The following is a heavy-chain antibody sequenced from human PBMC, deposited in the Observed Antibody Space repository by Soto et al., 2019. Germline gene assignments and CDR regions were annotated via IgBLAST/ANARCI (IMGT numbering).Heavy chain of an antibody. CDR2: IYTSGST. J-gene: IGHJ6*02. D-gene: IGHD6-13*01. CDR3: ARAAADSSRGYYYYGMDV. CDR1: GGSISSYY. V-gene: IGHV4-4*07. Sequence: PSETLSLTCTVSGGSISSYYWSWIRQPAGKGLEWIGRIYTSGSTNYNPSLKSRVTMSVDTSKNQFSLKLSSVTAADTAVYYCARAAADSSRGYYYYGMDVWGQGTTVTVSS.